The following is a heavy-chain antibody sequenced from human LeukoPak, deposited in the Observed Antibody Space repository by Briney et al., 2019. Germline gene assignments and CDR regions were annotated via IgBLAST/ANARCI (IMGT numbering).Heavy chain of an antibody. Sequence: NPGGSLRLSCAASGFTFSNAWMSWVRQAPGKGLEWVSSISTSSSYIYYADSMKGRFTISRDNARKSLYLQMNSLRAEDTAVYYCARDVKGRWELLGSHDSWGQGTLVTVSS. J-gene: IGHJ4*02. V-gene: IGHV3-21*01. CDR1: GFTFSNAW. D-gene: IGHD1-26*01. CDR3: ARDVKGRWELLGSHDS. CDR2: ISTSSSYI.